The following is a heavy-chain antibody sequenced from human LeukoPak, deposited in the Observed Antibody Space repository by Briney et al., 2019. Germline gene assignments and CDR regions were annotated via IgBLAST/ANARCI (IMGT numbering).Heavy chain of an antibody. J-gene: IGHJ4*02. CDR3: AKDAAFHFYFDRRKGSSYFDY. Sequence: GRSLRLSCAASGFTFSSYGMHWVRQAPGKGLEWVAVISYDGSNKYYADSVKGRFTISRDNSKNTLYLQMNSLRAEDTAVYYCAKDAAFHFYFDRRKGSSYFDYWGQGTLVTVSS. CDR2: ISYDGSNK. D-gene: IGHD3-9*01. V-gene: IGHV3-30*18. CDR1: GFTFSSYG.